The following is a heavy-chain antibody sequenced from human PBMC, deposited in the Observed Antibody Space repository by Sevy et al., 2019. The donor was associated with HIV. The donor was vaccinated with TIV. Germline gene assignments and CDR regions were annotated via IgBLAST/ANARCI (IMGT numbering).Heavy chain of an antibody. Sequence: ASVKVSCKASGGTFSSYAISWVRQAPGQGLEWMGGIIPIFGTANYAQKFQGRVTITADESTSTAYMELSSLRSEDTAVYYCARDRRKVTQDYDILTGYYGDAFDIWGQGTMVIVSS. CDR2: IIPIFGTA. D-gene: IGHD3-9*01. CDR1: GGTFSSYA. J-gene: IGHJ3*02. V-gene: IGHV1-69*13. CDR3: ARDRRKVTQDYDILTGYYGDAFDI.